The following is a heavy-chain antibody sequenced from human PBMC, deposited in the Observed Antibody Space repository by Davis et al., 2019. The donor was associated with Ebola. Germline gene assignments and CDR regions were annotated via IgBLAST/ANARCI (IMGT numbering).Heavy chain of an antibody. CDR3: ARDPGYGSGAGYYYYYGMDV. CDR2: IKNDGSSI. Sequence: GESLKISCVGSGFTFSSYWMYWVRQAPGKGLVWVSRIKNDGSSISYADSVKGRFTISRDNAKNTLYLQMNSLRAEDTAMYYCARDPGYGSGAGYYYYYGMDVWGQGTTVTVSS. J-gene: IGHJ6*02. V-gene: IGHV3-74*01. CDR1: GFTFSSYW. D-gene: IGHD3-10*01.